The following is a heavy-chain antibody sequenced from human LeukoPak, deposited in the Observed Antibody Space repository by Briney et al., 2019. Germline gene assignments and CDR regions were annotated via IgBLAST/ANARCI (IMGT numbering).Heavy chain of an antibody. J-gene: IGHJ4*02. Sequence: GGSLRLSCAASGFTFTSYAMGWVRQAPGKGLEWVSSVSGSGDGTYYADSVKGRFTITRDNSKKTLDLHMDSLRAEDTAVYYCAKERLGGNYGDYAVDYWGQGTMVTVSS. CDR2: VSGSGDGT. V-gene: IGHV3-23*01. CDR1: GFTFTSYA. CDR3: AKERLGGNYGDYAVDY. D-gene: IGHD4-17*01.